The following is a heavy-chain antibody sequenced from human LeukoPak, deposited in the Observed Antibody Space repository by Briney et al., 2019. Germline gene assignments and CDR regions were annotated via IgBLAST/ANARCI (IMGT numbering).Heavy chain of an antibody. V-gene: IGHV4-59*01. J-gene: IGHJ5*01. CDR3: ARDRWFDC. CDR2: IIYSGST. Sequence: SETLSLTCTVSGDSFTTSYWSWIRQSPGKGLEWIGYIIYSGSTTYNPSPKSRVTISLDTSKNQFSLKLSSVTAADTAVYYCARDRWFDCWGKGTLVTVSS. CDR1: GDSFTTSY.